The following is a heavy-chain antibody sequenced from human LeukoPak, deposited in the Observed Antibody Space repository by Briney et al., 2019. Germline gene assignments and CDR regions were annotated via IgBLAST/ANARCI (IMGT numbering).Heavy chain of an antibody. CDR3: ARDAGRGSSGYYWVDY. CDR1: GFTFSRYG. V-gene: IGHV3-33*01. D-gene: IGHD3-22*01. Sequence: GGSLRLSCAASGFTFSRYGMHWVRQAPGKGLEWVAVIWYDGSNRFYADSVKGRFTISRDNSKNTLYLQMNSLRAEDTAVYYCARDAGRGSSGYYWVDYWGQGTLVTVPS. CDR2: IWYDGSNR. J-gene: IGHJ4*02.